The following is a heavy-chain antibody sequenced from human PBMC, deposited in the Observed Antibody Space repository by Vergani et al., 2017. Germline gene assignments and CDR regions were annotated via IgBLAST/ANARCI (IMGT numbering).Heavy chain of an antibody. CDR3: ARAETMAFDY. D-gene: IGHD5-24*01. J-gene: IGHJ4*02. V-gene: IGHV3-48*01. CDR1: GFTFSSYS. Sequence: EVQLVESGGGLVQPGGSLRLSCAASGFTFSSYSMNWVRQAPGKGLEWVSYISSSSTIYYADSVKGRFTISRDNAKNSLYLQMNSLRAEDTAVYYCARAETMAFDYWGQGTLVTVSS. CDR2: ISSSSTI.